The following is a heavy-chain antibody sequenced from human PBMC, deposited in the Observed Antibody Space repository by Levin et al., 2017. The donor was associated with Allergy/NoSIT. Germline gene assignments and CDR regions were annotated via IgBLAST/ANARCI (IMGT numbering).Heavy chain of an antibody. CDR3: ARIERRATAPVDY. Sequence: GGSLRLSCAASGFTFSSYEMNWVRQAPGKGLEWVSYISSSGSTIYYADSVKGRFTISRDNAKNSLYLQMNSLRAEDTAVYYCARIERRATAPVDYWGQGTLVTVSS. V-gene: IGHV3-48*03. CDR1: GFTFSSYE. D-gene: IGHD5-24*01. CDR2: ISSSGSTI. J-gene: IGHJ4*02.